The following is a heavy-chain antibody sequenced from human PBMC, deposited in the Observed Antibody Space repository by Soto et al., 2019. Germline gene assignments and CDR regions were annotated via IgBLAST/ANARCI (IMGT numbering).Heavy chain of an antibody. CDR3: ARSSFRAYGSGSYDYYYYMDV. CDR2: MNPNSGNT. CDR1: GYTFTSYD. Sequence: ASVKVSCMASGYTFTSYDINWVRQAPGRGLEWVGWMNPNSGNTGYAQKFQGRVTMTRDTSISTAYMELSRLRSGDTAVYYCARSSFRAYGSGSYDYYYYMDVWGKGTTVTVSS. D-gene: IGHD3-10*01. J-gene: IGHJ6*03. V-gene: IGHV1-8*01.